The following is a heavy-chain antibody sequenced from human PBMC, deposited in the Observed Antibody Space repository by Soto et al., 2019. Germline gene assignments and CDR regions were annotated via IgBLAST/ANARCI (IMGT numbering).Heavy chain of an antibody. V-gene: IGHV3-33*01. CDR1: GFTFSSYG. CDR2: IWYDGSNK. Sequence: GGSLILSCAASGFTFSSYGMHWVRQAPGKGLEWVAVIWYDGSNKYYADSVKGRFTISRDNSKNTLYLQMNSLRAEDTAVYYCARDRVVGAPDAFDIWGQGTMVTVSS. J-gene: IGHJ3*02. CDR3: ARDRVVGAPDAFDI. D-gene: IGHD1-26*01.